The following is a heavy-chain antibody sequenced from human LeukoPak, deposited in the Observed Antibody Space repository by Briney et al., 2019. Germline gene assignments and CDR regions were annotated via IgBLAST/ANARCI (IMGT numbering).Heavy chain of an antibody. D-gene: IGHD2-15*01. CDR2: ISAYNGNT. CDR1: GYTFTSYG. V-gene: IGHV1-18*01. J-gene: IGHJ6*02. Sequence: ASVKVSCKASGYTFTSYGISWVRQAPGQGLEWMGWISAYNGNTNYAQKLQGRVTMTTDTSTSTAYMELRSLRSDDTAVYYCARVIFGCSGGSCYGMDVWGQGTTVTVSS. CDR3: ARVIFGCSGGSCYGMDV.